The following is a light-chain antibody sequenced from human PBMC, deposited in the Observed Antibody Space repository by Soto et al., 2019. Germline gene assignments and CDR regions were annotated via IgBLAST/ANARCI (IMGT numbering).Light chain of an antibody. CDR3: QHFGSSRT. CDR1: QSVSSNY. J-gene: IGKJ1*01. V-gene: IGKV3-20*01. Sequence: EIVLTQSPGTLSLSPLEIAALSVMASQSVSSNYVAWYQQKPGTPPRLIIYAASNGATGIPDRFSGRASGTYSPITISRLAAEFAVLYYRQHFGSSRTFGQGTKVDIK. CDR2: AAS.